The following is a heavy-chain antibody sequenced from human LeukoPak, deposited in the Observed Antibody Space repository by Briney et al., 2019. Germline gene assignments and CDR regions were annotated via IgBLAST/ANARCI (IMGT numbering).Heavy chain of an antibody. CDR2: ISSSSSYI. D-gene: IGHD1-26*01. CDR3: ARDHPIVGATTLDY. V-gene: IGHV3-21*01. Sequence: GGSLRLSCAISGFTVSSNYMNWVRQAPGKGLEWVSSISSSSSYIYYADSVKGRFTISRDNAKNSLYLQMNSLRAEDTAVYYCARDHPIVGATTLDYWGQGTLVTVSS. CDR1: GFTVSSNY. J-gene: IGHJ4*02.